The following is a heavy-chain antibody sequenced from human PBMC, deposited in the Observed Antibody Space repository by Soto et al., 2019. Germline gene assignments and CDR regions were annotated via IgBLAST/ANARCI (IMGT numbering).Heavy chain of an antibody. CDR2: ISAYNGNT. J-gene: IGHJ4*02. Sequence: ASVKVSCKASGYTFTSYGISWVLQAPGQGLEWMGWISAYNGNTNYAQKLQGRVTMTTDTSTSTAYMELRSLRSDDTAVYYCAKDMWTRVVAQTFDYWGQGALVTVSS. CDR3: AKDMWTRVVAQTFDY. V-gene: IGHV1-18*01. CDR1: GYTFTSYG. D-gene: IGHD3-22*01.